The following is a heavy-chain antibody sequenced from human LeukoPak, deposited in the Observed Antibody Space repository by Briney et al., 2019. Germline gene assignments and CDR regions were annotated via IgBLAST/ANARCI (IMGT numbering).Heavy chain of an antibody. J-gene: IGHJ3*02. V-gene: IGHV4-59*08. D-gene: IGHD1-26*01. CDR1: GGSISSYC. Sequence: SETLPLTCTVSGGSISSYCWSWIRQPPGKELEWIGYIHYSGSTNYNPSLKSRVTISVDTSKNQFSLRLSSVTAADTAVYYCARLVGATTPLDIWGQGTMVTVSS. CDR3: ARLVGATTPLDI. CDR2: IHYSGST.